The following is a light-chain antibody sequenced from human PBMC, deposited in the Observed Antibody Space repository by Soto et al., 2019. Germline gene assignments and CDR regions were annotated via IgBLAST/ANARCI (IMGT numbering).Light chain of an antibody. CDR3: QQSYSRMT. Sequence: DIHMTQSPSTLSASVGDRVTITCRASQSVSSWLAWYQQKPGKAPKLLIYKASSLESGVPSRFSGSGSGTEFTLTISSLQPDDFATYYCQQSYSRMTFGQGTKVDIK. CDR1: QSVSSW. J-gene: IGKJ1*01. V-gene: IGKV1-5*03. CDR2: KAS.